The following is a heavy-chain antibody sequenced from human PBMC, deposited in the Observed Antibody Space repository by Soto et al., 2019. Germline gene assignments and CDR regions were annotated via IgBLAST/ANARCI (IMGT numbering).Heavy chain of an antibody. Sequence: EVQLLESGGGLVQPGGSLRLSCAASGFTFSSYAMSWVRQAPGKGLEWVSSISGGDDSTYYADSVKGRFTISRDNSKNTIFLEMNSLRAEDTAVYYCAKGFIVVVTVIRPDDAFDAWGQGTLVTVSS. CDR3: AKGFIVVVTVIRPDDAFDA. CDR1: GFTFSSYA. D-gene: IGHD2-21*02. J-gene: IGHJ5*01. V-gene: IGHV3-23*01. CDR2: ISGGDDST.